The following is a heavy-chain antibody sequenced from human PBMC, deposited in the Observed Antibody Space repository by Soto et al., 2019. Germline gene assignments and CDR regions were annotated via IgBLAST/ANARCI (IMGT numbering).Heavy chain of an antibody. CDR2: IYYSGST. CDR3: ARVCSSLIPDYDSSGYYSYYFDY. V-gene: IGHV4-31*03. CDR1: GGSISSGGYY. Sequence: PSETLSLTCTVSGGSISSGGYYWSWIRQHPGKGLEWIGYIYYSGSTYYNPSLKSRVTISVDTSKNQFSLKLSSVTAADTAVYYCARVCSSLIPDYDSSGYYSYYFDYWGQGTLVTVS. J-gene: IGHJ4*02. D-gene: IGHD3-22*01.